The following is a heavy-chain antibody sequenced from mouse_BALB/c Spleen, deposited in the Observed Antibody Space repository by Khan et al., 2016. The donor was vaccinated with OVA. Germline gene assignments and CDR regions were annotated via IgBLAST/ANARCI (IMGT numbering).Heavy chain of an antibody. CDR2: VSTGGSYT. J-gene: IGHJ3*01. V-gene: IGHV5-6*01. CDR1: GFTFSTYG. D-gene: IGHD1-1*01. CDR3: TRLAYYYDSEGFAY. Sequence: EVQLVESGGDLVKPGGSLKLSCAASGFTFSTYGMSWVRQTPDKRLEWVATVSTGGSYTYYPDSVKGRVTISRDNAKNTLYLQMSGLKSEDTAMFYCTRLAYYYDSEGFAYWGQVTLVTVSA.